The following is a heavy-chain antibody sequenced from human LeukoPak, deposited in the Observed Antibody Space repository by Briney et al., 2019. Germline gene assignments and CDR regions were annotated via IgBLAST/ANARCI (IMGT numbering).Heavy chain of an antibody. CDR2: ISSSSSYI. D-gene: IGHD3-10*01. V-gene: IGHV3-21*01. Sequence: GGSLRLSCAASGFTFSSYSMNWVRQAPGKGLEWVSSISSSSSYIYYTDSVKGRFTISRDNAKNSLYLQMNSLRAEDTAVYYCARDRSGSDYGMDVWGKGTTVTVSS. CDR3: ARDRSGSDYGMDV. CDR1: GFTFSSYS. J-gene: IGHJ6*04.